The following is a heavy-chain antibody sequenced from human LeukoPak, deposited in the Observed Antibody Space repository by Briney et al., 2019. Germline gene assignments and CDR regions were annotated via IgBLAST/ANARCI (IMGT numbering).Heavy chain of an antibody. CDR3: ARVSPNTVTTLQYFDY. Sequence: PGRSLRLSCAASGFTFSSYAMHWVRQAPGKGLEWVAVISYDGSNKYYADSVKGRFTISRDNSKNTLYLQMNSLRAEDTAVYYRARVSPNTVTTLQYFDYWGQGTLVTVSS. CDR2: ISYDGSNK. CDR1: GFTFSSYA. D-gene: IGHD4-17*01. J-gene: IGHJ4*02. V-gene: IGHV3-30*04.